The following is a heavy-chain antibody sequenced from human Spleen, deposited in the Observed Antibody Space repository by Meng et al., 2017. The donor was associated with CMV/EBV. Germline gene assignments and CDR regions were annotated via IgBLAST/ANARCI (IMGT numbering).Heavy chain of an antibody. J-gene: IGHJ6*02. Sequence: ASVKVSCKAFAYTLTGYYIHWVRQAPGQGLEWMGWINPNSGGTNYAQKFQGRVTMTRDTSISTVFMEVTRLRSDDTAVYYCARDRSTSSTFYWYGMDVWGQGTTVTVSS. CDR2: INPNSGGT. CDR3: ARDRSTSSTFYWYGMDV. V-gene: IGHV1-2*02. D-gene: IGHD2-2*01. CDR1: AYTLTGYY.